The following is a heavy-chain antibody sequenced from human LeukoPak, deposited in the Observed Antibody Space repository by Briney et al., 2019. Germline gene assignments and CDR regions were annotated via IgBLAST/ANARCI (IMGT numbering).Heavy chain of an antibody. D-gene: IGHD3-22*01. CDR2: IYHSGST. CDR3: ARGPYSYDSSGAFDI. CDR1: GGSISSSNW. J-gene: IGHJ3*02. Sequence: PSGTLSLTCAVSGGSISSSNWWSWVRQPPGKGLEWIGEIYHSGSTNYNPSLKSRVTISVDTSKNQFSLKLSSVTAADTAVYFCARGPYSYDSSGAFDIWGQGTMVTVSS. V-gene: IGHV4-4*02.